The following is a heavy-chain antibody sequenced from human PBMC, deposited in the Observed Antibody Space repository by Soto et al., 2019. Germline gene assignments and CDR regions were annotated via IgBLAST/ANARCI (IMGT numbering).Heavy chain of an antibody. Sequence: PSETLSLTCTVSGGSVSSGSYYWSWIRQPPGKGLEWIGYIYYSGSTNYNPALKSRVTISVATSKNQFSLKLSPVTAADTAVYYCARVPLGYCSSTSCPWGGYYYYGMDVWGQGTTVTVSS. V-gene: IGHV4-61*01. CDR3: ARVPLGYCSSTSCPWGGYYYYGMDV. CDR2: IYYSGST. D-gene: IGHD2-2*01. J-gene: IGHJ6*02. CDR1: GGSVSSGSYY.